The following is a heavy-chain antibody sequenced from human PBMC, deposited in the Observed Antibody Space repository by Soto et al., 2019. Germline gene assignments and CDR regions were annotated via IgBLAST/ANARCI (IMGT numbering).Heavy chain of an antibody. D-gene: IGHD1-20*01. CDR2: IYYSGST. Sequence: SETLSLTCTVSGGAISSNNYYWGWIRQPPGRGLEWIGSIYYSGSTYYTPSLKSRVTISVDTFQNQFSLKLSSVTAADTAVYYCARGPSPLNNWNYYYYGMDVWGQGTTVTVSS. V-gene: IGHV4-39*07. J-gene: IGHJ6*02. CDR1: GGAISSNNYY. CDR3: ARGPSPLNNWNYYYYGMDV.